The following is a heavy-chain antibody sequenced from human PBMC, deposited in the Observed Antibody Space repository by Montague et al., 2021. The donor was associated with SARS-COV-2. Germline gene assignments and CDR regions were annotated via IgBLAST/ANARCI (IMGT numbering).Heavy chain of an antibody. CDR2: VDYSGLT. D-gene: IGHD3-10*01. V-gene: IGHV4-39*07. Sequence: SETLSLTCTVSRDSISSHNYFWAWIRQPPGKGLEWIGSVDYSGLTFYNPSLESRVTISVDTSKNQFSLKLSPVTAADTAVYYCACGEITTRGLIYYYGMDVWGQGTTVTVSS. J-gene: IGHJ6*02. CDR3: ACGEITTRGLIYYYGMDV. CDR1: RDSISSHNYF.